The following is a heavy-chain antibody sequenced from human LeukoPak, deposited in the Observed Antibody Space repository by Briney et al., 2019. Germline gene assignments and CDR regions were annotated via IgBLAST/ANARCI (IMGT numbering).Heavy chain of an antibody. Sequence: GGSLRLSCAASGFTFSSYSMNWVRQAPGKGLEWISYISTSTTTIYYANSVKGRFTISRDNAKNSLYLQMNSLRAEDTAVYYCARVTHSCGYWRHDYWGQGTLVTVSS. D-gene: IGHD3-22*01. CDR3: ARVTHSCGYWRHDY. V-gene: IGHV3-48*04. J-gene: IGHJ4*02. CDR2: ISTSTTTI. CDR1: GFTFSSYS.